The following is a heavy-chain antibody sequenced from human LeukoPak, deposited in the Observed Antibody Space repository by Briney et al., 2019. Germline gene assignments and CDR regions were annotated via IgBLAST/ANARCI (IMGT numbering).Heavy chain of an antibody. Sequence: GESLKISCKASGYSFTNYRISWVRQMPGKGLEWMGNIDPSDSYTNYSPSFQGRVTISTDKSISTAYLQWSSLKASDTAMYYCARHQSGVYDLYYFDYWGQGTLVTVSS. CDR1: GYSFTNYR. V-gene: IGHV5-10-1*01. CDR3: ARHQSGVYDLYYFDY. D-gene: IGHD5/OR15-5a*01. J-gene: IGHJ4*02. CDR2: IDPSDSYT.